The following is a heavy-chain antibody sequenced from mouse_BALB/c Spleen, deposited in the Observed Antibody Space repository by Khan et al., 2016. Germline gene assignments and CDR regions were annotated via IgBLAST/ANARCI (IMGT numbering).Heavy chain of an antibody. CDR1: GFDFSSYW. J-gene: IGHJ2*01. Sequence: EVKLLESGGGLVQPGGSLKLSCAASGFDFSSYWMNWVRQAPGKGLEWIGEINPDSSTINYTPSLKDKFIISSDNAKNTLYLQMRKVRSEDTALYYCASLYYSGCVDYWGQGTTLTVSS. V-gene: IGHV4-1*02. D-gene: IGHD1-1*01. CDR2: INPDSSTI. CDR3: ASLYYSGCVDY.